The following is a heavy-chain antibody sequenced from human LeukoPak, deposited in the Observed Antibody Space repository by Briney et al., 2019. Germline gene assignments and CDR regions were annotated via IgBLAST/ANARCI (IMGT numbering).Heavy chain of an antibody. J-gene: IGHJ4*02. V-gene: IGHV3-23*01. D-gene: IGHD4/OR15-4a*01. CDR1: GFTFSNYG. CDR3: ARRAGAYSHPYDY. CDR2: ISGSGGST. Sequence: GGSLRLSCAASGFTFSNYGMSWVRQAPGKGLEWVSAISGSGGSTYYADSVKGRFTISRDNSKNTLYLQMNSLRAEDTAVYYCARRAGAYSHPYDYWGQGTLVTVSS.